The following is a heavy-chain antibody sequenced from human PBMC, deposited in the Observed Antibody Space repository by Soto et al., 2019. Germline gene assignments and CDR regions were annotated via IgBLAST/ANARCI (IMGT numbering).Heavy chain of an antibody. CDR1: GGSFSGYY. J-gene: IGHJ6*02. V-gene: IGHV4-34*01. CDR2: INHSGST. CDR3: ATGRGVRGVIITTYYYYGLDV. D-gene: IGHD3-10*01. Sequence: SETLSLTCAVYGGSFSGYYWSWIRQPAGKGLEWIGEINHSGSTNYNPSLKSRVTISVDTSKNQFSLKLSSVSAADTAVYYCATGRGVRGVIITTYYYYGLDVWGQGTTVTVSS.